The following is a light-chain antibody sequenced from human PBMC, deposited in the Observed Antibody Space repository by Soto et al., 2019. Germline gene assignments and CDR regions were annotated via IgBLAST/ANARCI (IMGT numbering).Light chain of an antibody. V-gene: IGKV3-20*01. CDR1: ESVSSSY. Sequence: EIVLTQSPGTLSLSPGERATLSCRASESVSSSYLAWYQQKPGQAPRLLIFGASSRAAGTPDRFSGSGSGTDFTLTISRLEPEDFAVYSCQQYGSSPPWTFGQGTEVEIK. CDR2: GAS. CDR3: QQYGSSPPWT. J-gene: IGKJ1*01.